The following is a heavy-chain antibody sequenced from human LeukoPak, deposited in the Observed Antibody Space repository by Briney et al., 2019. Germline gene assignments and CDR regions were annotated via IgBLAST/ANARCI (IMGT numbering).Heavy chain of an antibody. CDR1: GGSISSSSYY. CDR2: IYYSGST. J-gene: IGHJ4*02. V-gene: IGHV4-39*01. Sequence: SETLSLTCTVPGGSISSSSYYWGWIRQPPGKGLEWIGSIYYSGSTYYNPSLKSRVTISVDTSKNQFSLKLSSVTAADTAVYYCASSLAVAGTSQIDYWGQGTLVTVSS. CDR3: ASSLAVAGTSQIDY. D-gene: IGHD6-19*01.